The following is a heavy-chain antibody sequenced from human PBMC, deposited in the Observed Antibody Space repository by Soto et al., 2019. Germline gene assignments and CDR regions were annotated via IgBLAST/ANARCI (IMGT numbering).Heavy chain of an antibody. J-gene: IGHJ4*02. CDR2: IYYSGST. CDR3: ARWARTAAGGY. V-gene: IGHV4-61*01. D-gene: IGHD6-13*01. Sequence: SETLSLTCPFSGCSVSSGSYYWRWIRQPPGKGLEWIGYIYYSGSTNYNPSLKSRVTISVDTSKNQFSLKLSSVTAADTAVYYCARWARTAAGGYWGQGTLVTVSS. CDR1: GCSVSSGSYY.